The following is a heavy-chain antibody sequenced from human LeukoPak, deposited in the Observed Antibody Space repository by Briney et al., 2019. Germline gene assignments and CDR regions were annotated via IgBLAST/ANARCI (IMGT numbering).Heavy chain of an antibody. CDR1: GYTFTSYD. V-gene: IGHV1-8*01. J-gene: IGHJ4*02. CDR2: VNPNSGNT. Sequence: ASVKVSCKTSGYTFTSYDLNWVRQATGQGLEWMGWVNPNSGNTGYAQKFQGRVTMTMDTSISTAYMELSSLRSEDTAVYYCARDGGRYGSGSYYIWGNWGQGTLVTVSS. CDR3: ARDGGRYGSGSYYIWGN. D-gene: IGHD3-10*01.